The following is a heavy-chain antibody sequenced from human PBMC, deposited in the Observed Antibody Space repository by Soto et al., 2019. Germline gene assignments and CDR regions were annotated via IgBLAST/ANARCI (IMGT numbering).Heavy chain of an antibody. D-gene: IGHD3-3*01. CDR1: GYSFTSYW. CDR3: ARQASTIMRVIKNYYSNYGTIV. V-gene: IGHV5-51*01. Sequence: GESLKISCKGSGYSFTSYWIGWVRQMPGKGLEWMGIIYPGDSDTRYSPSFQGQVTISADKSISTAYLQWSSLKASDTAMYYCARQASTIMRVIKNYYSNYGTIVWGQGTPVTVS. J-gene: IGHJ6*02. CDR2: IYPGDSDT.